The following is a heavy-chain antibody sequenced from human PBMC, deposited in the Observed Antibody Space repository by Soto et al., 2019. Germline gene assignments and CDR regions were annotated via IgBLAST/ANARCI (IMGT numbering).Heavy chain of an antibody. V-gene: IGHV1-2*02. CDR2: IGPESGAT. Sequence: SVKVSCKASGYTFTGHYIHWVRQAPEQGPEWMGEIGPESGATRYAQKFQGRVTMTRDMSITTVYMELNNLSPDDTAGYYCGRGRSGQIVVFYWGQGTPVTVSS. D-gene: IGHD1-26*01. CDR3: GRGRSGQIVVFY. CDR1: GYTFTGHY. J-gene: IGHJ4*02.